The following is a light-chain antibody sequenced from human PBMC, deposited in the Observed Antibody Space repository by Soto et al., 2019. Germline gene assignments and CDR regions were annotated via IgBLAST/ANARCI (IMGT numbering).Light chain of an antibody. J-gene: IGKJ1*01. CDR3: QHRSNWPQT. Sequence: EIVLTQSPATLSLSPGERATLSCRASQSVSRSLAWYQQKSGQAPRLLIYDASNRATGIPTRFSGSGSGTYFTLTISSLEPEDFAVYYCQHRSNWPQTFGQGTKVEIK. CDR1: QSVSRS. CDR2: DAS. V-gene: IGKV3-11*01.